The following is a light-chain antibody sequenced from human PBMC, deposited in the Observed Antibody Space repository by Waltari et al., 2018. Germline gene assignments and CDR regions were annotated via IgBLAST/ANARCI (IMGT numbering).Light chain of an antibody. V-gene: IGKV3-15*01. CDR2: GAS. J-gene: IGKJ1*01. CDR1: QSVSSN. Sequence: EIVMTQSPATLSVSPGERATLSCRASQSVSSNLAWYQQKPGQAPRLLIYGASTMATGIPARFSGRASGTEFTITISSLQSEDFAVYYCQQYNNWPRAFGQGTKVEIK. CDR3: QQYNNWPRA.